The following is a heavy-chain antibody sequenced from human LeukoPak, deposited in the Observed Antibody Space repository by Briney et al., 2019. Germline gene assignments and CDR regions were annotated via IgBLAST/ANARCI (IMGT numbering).Heavy chain of an antibody. Sequence: SETLSLTCTVSGGSISSGGYYWSWIRQPPGKGLEWIGEINHSGSTNYNPSLKSRVTISVDTSKNQFSLKLSSVTAADTAVYYCARSDFWSGYSLDYWGQGTLVTVSS. CDR2: INHSGST. V-gene: IGHV4-39*07. J-gene: IGHJ4*02. CDR3: ARSDFWSGYSLDY. D-gene: IGHD3-3*01. CDR1: GGSISSGGYY.